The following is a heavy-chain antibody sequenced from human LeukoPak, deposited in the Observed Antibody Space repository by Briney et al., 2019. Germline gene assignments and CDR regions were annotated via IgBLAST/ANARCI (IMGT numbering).Heavy chain of an antibody. D-gene: IGHD3-10*01. CDR3: ARTVPGYFFDS. CDR2: INTDGSST. Sequence: GGSLRLSCAASGFTFSSYWMHWVRQAPGVGLLWVSRINTDGSSTTYADSVKGRFTISRDSAKNTLYLQMNSLRAEDTAVYYCARTVPGYFFDSWGQGTLVTVSS. V-gene: IGHV3-74*01. J-gene: IGHJ4*02. CDR1: GFTFSSYW.